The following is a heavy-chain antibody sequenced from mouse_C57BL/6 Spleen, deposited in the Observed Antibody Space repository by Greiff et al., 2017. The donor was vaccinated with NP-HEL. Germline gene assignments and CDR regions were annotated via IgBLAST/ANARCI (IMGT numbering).Heavy chain of an antibody. Sequence: VQLQQSGAELVRPGSSVQLSCKASGYTFTSYWMHWVKQRPIQGLEWIGNIDPSDSETHYNQKFKDKATLTVDKSSSTAYMQLSSLTSEDSAVYYCARSPPTMVTPWFAYWGQGTLVTVSA. CDR3: ARSPPTMVTPWFAY. CDR2: IDPSDSET. V-gene: IGHV1-52*01. D-gene: IGHD2-9*01. J-gene: IGHJ3*01. CDR1: GYTFTSYW.